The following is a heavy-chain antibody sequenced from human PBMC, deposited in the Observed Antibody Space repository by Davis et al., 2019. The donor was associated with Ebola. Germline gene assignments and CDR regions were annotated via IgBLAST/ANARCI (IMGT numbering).Heavy chain of an antibody. Sequence: SGPTLVKPTQTLTLTCAFSGFSLSTSGVGVGWIRQPPGKALEWLAFIYWNDDYRYRTSLSSRLTITKDTSKNQVFLTITNMDPADTARYYCAHSLGGLRLVDYGMDVWGQGTTVTVSS. CDR1: GFSLSTSGVG. D-gene: IGHD2-8*02. CDR2: IYWNDDY. V-gene: IGHV2-5*01. J-gene: IGHJ6*02. CDR3: AHSLGGLRLVDYGMDV.